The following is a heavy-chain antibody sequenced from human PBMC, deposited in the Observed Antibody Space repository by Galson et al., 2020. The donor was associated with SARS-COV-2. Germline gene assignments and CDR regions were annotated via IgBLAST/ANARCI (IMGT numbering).Heavy chain of an antibody. Sequence: ASVKVSCKVSGYTLTELSMHWVRQAPGKGLEWMGGFDPEDGETIYAQKFQGRVTMTEDTSTDTAYMELSSLRSEDTAVYYCATTSALRVDNCFAPGGQGPPVPLSS. CDR3: ATTSALRVDNCFAP. V-gene: IGHV1-24*01. CDR1: GYTLTELS. D-gene: IGHD2-8*01. CDR2: FDPEDGET. J-gene: IGHJ5*02.